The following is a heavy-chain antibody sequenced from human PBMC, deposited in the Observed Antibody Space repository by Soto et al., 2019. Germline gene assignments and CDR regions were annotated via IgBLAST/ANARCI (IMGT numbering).Heavy chain of an antibody. Sequence: HVQLVQSGGELKKPGASVKVSCNTSGYTFNTYFITWVRQAPGQGLERMGWISPHNGNTNYAEKFQGRVTMTADTITKTAYMELRNLRIDDTAVYYCARDTGNSFDYWGQVTPVTVSS. CDR2: ISPHNGNT. CDR3: ARDTGNSFDY. V-gene: IGHV1-18*01. J-gene: IGHJ4*02. CDR1: GYTFNTYF.